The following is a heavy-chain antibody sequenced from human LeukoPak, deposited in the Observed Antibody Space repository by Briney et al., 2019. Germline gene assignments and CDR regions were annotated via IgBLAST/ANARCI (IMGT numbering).Heavy chain of an antibody. D-gene: IGHD3-3*01. CDR1: GYTFTSYY. Sequence: ASVKVSCKASGYTFTSYYMHWVRQAPGQGLEWMGIINPSDDSTSYAQKFQGRVTMTRDTSTSTVYMELSSLRSEDTAVYYCAILLRDFWSGAIEPRDYWGQGTLVTVSS. J-gene: IGHJ4*02. CDR2: INPSDDST. V-gene: IGHV1-46*01. CDR3: AILLRDFWSGAIEPRDY.